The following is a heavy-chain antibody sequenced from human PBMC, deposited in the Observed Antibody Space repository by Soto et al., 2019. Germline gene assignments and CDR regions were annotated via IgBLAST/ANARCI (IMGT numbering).Heavy chain of an antibody. CDR2: IYYSGST. D-gene: IGHD3-22*01. J-gene: IGHJ3*02. V-gene: IGHV4-30-4*01. CDR1: GCSISSVAFY. CDR3: ARSMIVVVTRAFDI. Sequence: SETLSLTCTVSGCSISSVAFYLSWIRQPPGKGLEWIGYIYYSGSTYYNPSLKSRVTISVDTSKNQFSLKLSSVTAADTAVYYCARSMIVVVTRAFDIWGQGTMVT.